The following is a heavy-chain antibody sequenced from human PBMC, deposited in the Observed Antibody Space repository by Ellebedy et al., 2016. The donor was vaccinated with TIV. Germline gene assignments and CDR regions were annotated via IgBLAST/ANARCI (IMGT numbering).Heavy chain of an antibody. CDR1: GGSISTSEYY. CDR3: ARDPALPRGRIDT. V-gene: IGHV4-39*02. CDR2: NNYSGIA. Sequence: MPSETLSLTCTVSGGSISTSEYYWNWIRQPTGKGREWIGRNNYSGIAYSNPYLKSRVTVSVDTSKNQFSLTLSSVTAADTAVYYCARDPALPRGRIDTWGQGTLVTVSS. J-gene: IGHJ5*02.